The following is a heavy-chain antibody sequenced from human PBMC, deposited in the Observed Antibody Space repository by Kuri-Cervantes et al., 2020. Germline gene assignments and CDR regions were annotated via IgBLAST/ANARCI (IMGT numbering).Heavy chain of an antibody. Sequence: GGSLRLSCAASGFTFDDYTMHWVRQAPGKGLEWVSLISWDGGSTYYADSVKGRFTISRDNAKNSLYLQMNSLRAEDTALYHCARDPGYSSGWYPHWYFDLWGRGTLVTVSS. CDR2: ISWDGGST. CDR3: ARDPGYSSGWYPHWYFDL. J-gene: IGHJ2*01. CDR1: GFTFDDYT. D-gene: IGHD6-19*01. V-gene: IGHV3-43*01.